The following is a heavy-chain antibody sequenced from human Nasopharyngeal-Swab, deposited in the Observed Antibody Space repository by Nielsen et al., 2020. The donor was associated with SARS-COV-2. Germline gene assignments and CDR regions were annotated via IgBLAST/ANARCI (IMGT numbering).Heavy chain of an antibody. V-gene: IGHV4-59*01. CDR1: GGSIRSYY. CDR2: IYYSGST. CDR3: ARVTYYDFWSGYEDY. Sequence: SETLSLTCTVSGGSIRSYYWSWIRQPPGKGLEWIGYIYYSGSTNYNPSLKSRVTISVDTSKNQFSLKLSSVTAADTAVYYCARVTYYDFWSGYEDYWGQGSLVTVSS. J-gene: IGHJ4*02. D-gene: IGHD3-3*01.